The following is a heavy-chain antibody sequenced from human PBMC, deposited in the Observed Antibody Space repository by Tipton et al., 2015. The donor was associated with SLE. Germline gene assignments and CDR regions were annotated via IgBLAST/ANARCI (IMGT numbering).Heavy chain of an antibody. CDR2: IYTNENT. Sequence: TLSLTCTVSGGSISSYYWSWIRQPAGGGLEWIGRIYTNENTNYNPSLKSRVTMSVDTSKNHFSLKLISVTAADTAVYFCARIIAGHGDAFDVWGQGTMVTVSS. V-gene: IGHV4-4*07. CDR1: GGSISSYY. CDR3: ARIIAGHGDAFDV. J-gene: IGHJ3*01.